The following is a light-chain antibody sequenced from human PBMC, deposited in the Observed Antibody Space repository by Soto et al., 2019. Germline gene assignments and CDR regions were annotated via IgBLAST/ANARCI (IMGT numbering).Light chain of an antibody. CDR2: QVT. Sequence: QSALTQPASVSGSPGQSLTISCTGTNSDVGGYNYVSWYQQHPGKPPKLVIYQVTNRPSGVSDRFSGSKSGSTASLTISGRQAEDEADYYCISYTSGGTVVFGGGTQLTVL. V-gene: IGLV2-14*01. CDR1: NSDVGGYNY. J-gene: IGLJ2*01. CDR3: ISYTSGGTVV.